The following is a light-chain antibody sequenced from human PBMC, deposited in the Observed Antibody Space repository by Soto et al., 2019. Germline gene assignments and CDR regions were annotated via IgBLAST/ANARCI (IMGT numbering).Light chain of an antibody. CDR3: SSYAGTAYV. CDR1: SSDVGGYNY. V-gene: IGLV2-8*01. J-gene: IGLJ1*01. CDR2: EVT. Sequence: QSVLTQPPSASGSPGQSVTISCTGISSDVGGYNYVSWYQQHPGKVPKLMIYEVTKRPSGVPDRFSGSKSGNTASLTVSGLQTEDEADYYCSSYAGTAYVFGIGTKLTVL.